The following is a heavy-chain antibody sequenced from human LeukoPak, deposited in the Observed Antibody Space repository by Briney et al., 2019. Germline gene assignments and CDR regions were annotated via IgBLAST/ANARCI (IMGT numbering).Heavy chain of an antibody. D-gene: IGHD6-13*01. V-gene: IGHV1-8*01. CDR3: ARGSRAAAATRWFDP. J-gene: IGHJ5*02. CDR2: MNPNSGNT. Sequence: ASVKVSCKASGYTFTSYDINWVRQATGQGLEWMGWMNPNSGNTGYAQKFQGRVTMTRNTSISTAYMELSSLRSEDTAVYYCARGSRAAAATRWFDPWGQGTLVTVSS. CDR1: GYTFTSYD.